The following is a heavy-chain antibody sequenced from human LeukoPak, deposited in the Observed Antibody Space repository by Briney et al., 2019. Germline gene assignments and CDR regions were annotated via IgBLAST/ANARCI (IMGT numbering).Heavy chain of an antibody. Sequence: PGGSLRLSCAASGFTVSSNYTSWVRQAPGKGLEWVSVIYSGGSTYYADSVKGRFTISRDNSKNTLYLQMNSLRAEDTAVYYCAIAVAGTEDLDYWGQGTLVTVSS. J-gene: IGHJ4*02. D-gene: IGHD6-19*01. CDR3: AIAVAGTEDLDY. V-gene: IGHV3-66*01. CDR2: IYSGGST. CDR1: GFTVSSNY.